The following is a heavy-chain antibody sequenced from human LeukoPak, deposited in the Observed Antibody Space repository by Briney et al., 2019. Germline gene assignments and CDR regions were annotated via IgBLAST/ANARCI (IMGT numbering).Heavy chain of an antibody. V-gene: IGHV4-59*01. CDR3: ARENIVVVPAAYNWFDP. CDR1: GGSINSYY. J-gene: IGHJ5*02. D-gene: IGHD2-2*01. CDR2: IYYSGST. Sequence: SETLSLTCTVSGGSINSYYWNWIRQPPGKGLEWIGYIYYSGSTNYNPSLKSRVTISVDTSKNQFSPKLSSVTAADTAVYYCARENIVVVPAAYNWFDPWGQGTLVTVSS.